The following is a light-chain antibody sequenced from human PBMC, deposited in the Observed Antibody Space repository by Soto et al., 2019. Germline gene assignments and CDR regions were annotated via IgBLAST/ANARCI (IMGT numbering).Light chain of an antibody. Sequence: QSVLTQPPSVSGAPGQRVTISCTGSSSNIGAGYDVHWYQQVPGTAPKLLMYGDTNRPSGVPDRFSGSKSGSSASLAITGLQAEDEADYYCQSYDNRLSVVFGGGTKVTVL. CDR3: QSYDNRLSVV. V-gene: IGLV1-40*01. J-gene: IGLJ2*01. CDR1: SSNIGAGYD. CDR2: GDT.